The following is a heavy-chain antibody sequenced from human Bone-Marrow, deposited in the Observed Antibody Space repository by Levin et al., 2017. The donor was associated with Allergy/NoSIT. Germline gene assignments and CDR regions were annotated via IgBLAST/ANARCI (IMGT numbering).Heavy chain of an antibody. CDR2: ISSSSSYI. CDR3: ASWVATIGLPDAFDI. D-gene: IGHD5-12*01. Sequence: ETLSLTCAASGFTFSSYSMNWVRQAPGKGLEWVSSISSSSSYIYYADSVKGRFTISRDNAKNSLYLQMNSLRAEDTAVYYCASWVATIGLPDAFDIWGQGTMVTVSS. V-gene: IGHV3-21*01. J-gene: IGHJ3*02. CDR1: GFTFSSYS.